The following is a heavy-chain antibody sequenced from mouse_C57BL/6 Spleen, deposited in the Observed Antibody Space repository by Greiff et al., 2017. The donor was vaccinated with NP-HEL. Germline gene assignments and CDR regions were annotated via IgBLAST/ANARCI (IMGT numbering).Heavy chain of an antibody. D-gene: IGHD1-1*01. CDR1: GYTFTSYW. CDR3: ARSGSYYYGSSYYFDY. Sequence: QVQLQQPGTELVKPGASVKLSCKASGYTFTSYWMHWVKQGPGQGLEWIGNINPSNGGTNYNEKFKSKATLTVDKSSSTAYMQLSSLTSEDSAVYYCARSGSYYYGSSYYFDYWGQGTTLTVSS. J-gene: IGHJ2*01. V-gene: IGHV1-53*01. CDR2: INPSNGGT.